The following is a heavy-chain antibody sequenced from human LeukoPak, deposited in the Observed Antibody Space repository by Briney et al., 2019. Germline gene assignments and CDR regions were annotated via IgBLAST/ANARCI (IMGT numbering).Heavy chain of an antibody. CDR2: IYHSGST. CDR3: AREIDSGYYINGAFDI. J-gene: IGHJ3*02. V-gene: IGHV4-4*02. D-gene: IGHD3-22*01. CDR1: GGSISSSNW. Sequence: PSETLSLTCAVSGGSISSSNWWSWVRQPPGKGLEWIGEIYHSGSTNYNPSLKSRVTISVDKSKNQFSLKLSSVTAADTAVYYCAREIDSGYYINGAFDIWGQGTMVTVSS.